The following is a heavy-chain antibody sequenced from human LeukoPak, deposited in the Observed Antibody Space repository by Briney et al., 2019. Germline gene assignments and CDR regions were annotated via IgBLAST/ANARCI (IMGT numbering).Heavy chain of an antibody. CDR3: AVPSDYDILTGYYTGSLDY. Sequence: PGGSLRPSCAASGFTFSSYSMNWVRQAPGKGLEWVSSISSSSSYIYYADSVKGRFTISRDNAKNSLYLQMNSLRAEDTAVYYCAVPSDYDILTGYYTGSLDYWGQGTLVTVSS. J-gene: IGHJ4*02. CDR1: GFTFSSYS. D-gene: IGHD3-9*01. V-gene: IGHV3-21*01. CDR2: ISSSSSYI.